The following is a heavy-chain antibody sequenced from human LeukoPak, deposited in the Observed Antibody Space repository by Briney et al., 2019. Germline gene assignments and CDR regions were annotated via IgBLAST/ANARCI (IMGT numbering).Heavy chain of an antibody. CDR1: GGSISTSNYY. V-gene: IGHV4-39*01. CDR2: ISYSGST. J-gene: IGHJ6*02. Sequence: SETLSLTCTVSGGSISTSNYYWIWIRQPPGKGLEWIGSISYSGSTFYNPSLKSRVTMSVDTSQNQFSLKLSSVTAADTAVYYCARSEYYGMDVWGQGTTVTVSS. CDR3: ARSEYYGMDV.